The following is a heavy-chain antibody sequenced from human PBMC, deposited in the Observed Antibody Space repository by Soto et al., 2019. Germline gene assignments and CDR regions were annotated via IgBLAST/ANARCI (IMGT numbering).Heavy chain of an antibody. CDR1: GYTFTSYG. CDR3: AGDGGGTVMVFPAGNCFDP. J-gene: IGHJ5*02. V-gene: IGHV1-18*01. CDR2: ISAYNGNT. D-gene: IGHD5-18*01. Sequence: ASVKVSCKASGYTFTSYGISWVRQAPGQGLEWMGWISAYNGNTNYAQKLQGRVTMTTDTSTSTAYMELRSLRSDDTAVYYCAGDGGGTVMVFPAGNCFDPGGQGPLVPVSA.